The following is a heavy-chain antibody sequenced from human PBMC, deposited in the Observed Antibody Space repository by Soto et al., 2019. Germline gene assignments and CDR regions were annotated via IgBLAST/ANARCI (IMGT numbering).Heavy chain of an antibody. Sequence: GASVKVSCKASGYTFTRYGINWVRQAPGQGLEWMGWISVFNGDTKYAQKFQGRVAITKDPGTSTAHMELRSLRSDDAAVYFCATKDDHKDDQPYYYGMDVWGQGTTVTVSS. CDR3: ATKDDHKDDQPYYYGMDV. V-gene: IGHV1-18*01. J-gene: IGHJ6*02. CDR2: ISVFNGDT. D-gene: IGHD3-16*01. CDR1: GYTFTRYG.